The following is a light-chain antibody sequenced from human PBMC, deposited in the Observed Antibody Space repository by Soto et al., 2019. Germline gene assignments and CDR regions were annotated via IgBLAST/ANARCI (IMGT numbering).Light chain of an antibody. CDR2: DAS. Sequence: EIVLTQSPATLSLSPGERATLSCRASQSFSSYLAWYQQKPGQAPRLLIYDASKRATGIPARFSGRGSGTDFTRTIGSLEPEDFAVYYCQQRSNWPPVITFGQGTRLEMK. CDR3: QQRSNWPPVIT. J-gene: IGKJ5*01. V-gene: IGKV3-11*01. CDR1: QSFSSY.